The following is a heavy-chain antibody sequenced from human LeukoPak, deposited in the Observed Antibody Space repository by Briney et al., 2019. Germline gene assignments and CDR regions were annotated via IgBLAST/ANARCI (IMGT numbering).Heavy chain of an antibody. Sequence: SETLSLTCTVSGGSISSYYWSWIRQPPGKGLEWIGYIFFSGSTNYNPSLKSRVTISVDTSKNQFPLKLSSVTAADTAVYYCARQVYCGGDCYQDAFDIWGQGTMVTVSS. D-gene: IGHD2-21*02. V-gene: IGHV4-59*01. CDR2: IFFSGST. CDR1: GGSISSYY. CDR3: ARQVYCGGDCYQDAFDI. J-gene: IGHJ3*02.